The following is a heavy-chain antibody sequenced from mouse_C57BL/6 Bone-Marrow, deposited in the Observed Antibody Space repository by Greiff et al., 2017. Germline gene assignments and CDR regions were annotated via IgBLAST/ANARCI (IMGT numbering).Heavy chain of an antibody. J-gene: IGHJ3*01. CDR2: IDPSDSYT. D-gene: IGHD1-1*01. V-gene: IGHV1-50*01. Sequence: QVQLQQPGAELVKPGASVKLSCKASGYTFTSYWMQWVKQRPGQGLEWIGEIDPSDSYTNYNQKFKGKATLTVDTSSSTAYMQLSSLTSEDSAVYYCARDKDYGSSLFAYWGQGTLVTVSA. CDR3: ARDKDYGSSLFAY. CDR1: GYTFTSYW.